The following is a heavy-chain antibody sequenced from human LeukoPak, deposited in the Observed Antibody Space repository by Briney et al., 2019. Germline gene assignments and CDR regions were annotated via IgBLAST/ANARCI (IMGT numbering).Heavy chain of an antibody. Sequence: PSETLSLTCTVSGGSISSYYWSWIRQPPGKGLEWIGYIYYSGSTNYIPSLKSRIIISADTSKNQISLKLSSVTAADTAIYYCARLRSGGQVAGVYFDSWGQGTLVTVSS. D-gene: IGHD6-19*01. CDR2: IYYSGST. J-gene: IGHJ4*02. CDR1: GGSISSYY. CDR3: ARLRSGGQVAGVYFDS. V-gene: IGHV4-59*12.